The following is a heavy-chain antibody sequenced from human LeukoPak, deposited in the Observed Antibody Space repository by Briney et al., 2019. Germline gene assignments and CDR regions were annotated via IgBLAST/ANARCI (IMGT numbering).Heavy chain of an antibody. D-gene: IGHD6-19*01. CDR2: ISYDGSNK. J-gene: IGHJ4*02. V-gene: IGHV3-30*04. CDR1: GFTFSSYA. Sequence: PGGSLRLSCAASGFTFSSYAMHWVRQAPGKGLEWVAVISYDGSNKYYADSVKGRFTISRDNSKNTLYLQMNSLSAEDTAVYYCAKEYSSGWPFDYWGQGTLVTVSS. CDR3: AKEYSSGWPFDY.